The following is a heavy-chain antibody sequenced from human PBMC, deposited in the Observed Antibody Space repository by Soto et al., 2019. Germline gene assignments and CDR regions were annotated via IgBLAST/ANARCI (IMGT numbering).Heavy chain of an antibody. V-gene: IGHV3-33*01. CDR2: IWYDGSNK. D-gene: IGHD3-10*01. CDR1: GFTFSNYG. Sequence: QMQLVESGGGVVQPGRSLRLSCAASGFTFSNYGRHWVRQAPGKGLEWVAIIWYDGSNKYYADSVKGRFTISRDNSKNTVYLQMNSLRAEDTAMYFCAAGEPLNYRGQGTLVTVSS. J-gene: IGHJ4*02. CDR3: AAGEPLNY.